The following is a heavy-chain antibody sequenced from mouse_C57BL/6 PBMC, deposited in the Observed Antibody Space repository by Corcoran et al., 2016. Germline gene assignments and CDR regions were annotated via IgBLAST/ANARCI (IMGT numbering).Heavy chain of an antibody. CDR3: ARRGYGNQYYYAMDY. CDR1: GYTFTDYY. J-gene: IGHJ2*01. V-gene: IGHV1-26*01. Sequence: EVQLQQSGPELVKPGASVKISCKASGYTFTDYYMNWVKQSHGKSLEWIGDINPNNGGTSYNQKFKGKATLTVDKSSSTAYMELRSLTSEDSAVYYCARRGYGNQYYYAMDYWGQGTTLTVSS. D-gene: IGHD1-1*02. CDR2: INPNNGGT.